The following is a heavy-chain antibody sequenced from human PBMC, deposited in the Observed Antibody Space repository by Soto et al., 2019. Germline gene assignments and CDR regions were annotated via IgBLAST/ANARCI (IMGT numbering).Heavy chain of an antibody. CDR3: ARDQDYGDYYYYYGMDV. V-gene: IGHV3-21*01. CDR1: GFTFSSYS. CDR2: ISSSSSYI. D-gene: IGHD4-17*01. J-gene: IGHJ6*02. Sequence: ESGGGLVKPGGSLRLSCAASGFTFSSYSMNWVRQAPGKGLEWVSSISSSSSYIYYADSVKGRFTISRDNAKNSLYLQMNSLRAEDTAVYYCARDQDYGDYYYYYGMDVWGQGTTVTVSS.